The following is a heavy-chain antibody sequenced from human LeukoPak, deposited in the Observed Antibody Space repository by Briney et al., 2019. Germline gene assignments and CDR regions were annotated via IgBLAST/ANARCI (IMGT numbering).Heavy chain of an antibody. D-gene: IGHD3-10*01. CDR1: GGSISSGGYY. J-gene: IGHJ5*02. V-gene: IGHV4-31*03. Sequence: SETQSLTCTVSGGSISSGGYYWSWTRQHPGKGLEWIGYIYYSGSTYYNPSLKSRVTISVDTSTNQFSVKLSSVTAADTAVYYCARGSRSGGFDPWGQGTLVTVSS. CDR3: ARGSRSGGFDP. CDR2: IYYSGST.